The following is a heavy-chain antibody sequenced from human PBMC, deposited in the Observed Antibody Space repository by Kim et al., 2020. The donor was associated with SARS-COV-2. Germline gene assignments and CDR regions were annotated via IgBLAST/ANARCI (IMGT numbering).Heavy chain of an antibody. J-gene: IGHJ6*03. CDR3: ARSITIFGVVINSYYYYMDV. CDR2: IYHSGST. D-gene: IGHD3-3*01. CDR1: GGSISSGGYS. V-gene: IGHV4-30-2*01. Sequence: SETLSLTCAVSGGSISSGGYSWSWIRQPPGKGLEWIGYIYHSGSTYYNPSLKSRVTISVDRSKNQFSLKLSSVTAADTAVYYCARSITIFGVVINSYYYYMDVWGKGTTVTVSS.